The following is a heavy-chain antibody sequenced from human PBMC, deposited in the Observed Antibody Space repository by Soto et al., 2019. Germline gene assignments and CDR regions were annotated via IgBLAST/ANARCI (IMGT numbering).Heavy chain of an antibody. J-gene: IGHJ4*02. V-gene: IGHV1-58*01. D-gene: IGHD3-22*01. Sequence: SVKVSCKTSGFTFSSSAVHWVRQARGQRFEWIGWIVVGSGNTNYAQKFQERVTITRDMSTSTAYMELSSLRSEDTAVYYCAARPYDSSGYPLDYWGQGTLVTVSS. CDR3: AARPYDSSGYPLDY. CDR2: IVVGSGNT. CDR1: GFTFSSSA.